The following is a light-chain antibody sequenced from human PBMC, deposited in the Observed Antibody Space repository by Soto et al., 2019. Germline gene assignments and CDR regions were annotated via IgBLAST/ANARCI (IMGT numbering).Light chain of an antibody. CDR1: SSNIGSNF. V-gene: IGLV1-47*01. Sequence: QLVLTQPPSASGTPGQRVTISCSGSSSNIGSNFVYWYQQFPGTAPKLLIYRNNQRPSGVPDRFSGSKSGTSASLAISGLLSEDEADYYCAAWDDSLSGWVFGGGTKLTVL. CDR3: AAWDDSLSGWV. J-gene: IGLJ3*02. CDR2: RNN.